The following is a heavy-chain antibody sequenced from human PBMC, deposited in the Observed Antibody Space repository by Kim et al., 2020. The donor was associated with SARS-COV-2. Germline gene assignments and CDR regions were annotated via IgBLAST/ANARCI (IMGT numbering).Heavy chain of an antibody. V-gene: IGHV3-23*01. D-gene: IGHD3-10*02. CDR1: GFTFNNYA. J-gene: IGHJ4*02. CDR3: ARVFYVIDY. Sequence: GGSLRLSCAASGFTFNNYAMSWVRQGPGKGLEWVSGISRTGYASDYADSVRGRFIISRDSPKNTLYLQMSSVTAEDTAVYYCARVFYVIDYWGQGTQVTVSS. CDR2: ISRTGYAS.